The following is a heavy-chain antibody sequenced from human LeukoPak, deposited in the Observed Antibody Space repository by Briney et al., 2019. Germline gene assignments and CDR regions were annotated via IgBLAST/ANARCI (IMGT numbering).Heavy chain of an antibody. CDR1: GGSISSGGYY. CDR3: ARASGDYGDYGQIVDY. Sequence: SSQTLSLTCTASGGSISSGGYYWSWIRQHPGKGLEWIGYIYYSGSTYYNPSLKSRVTISVDTPKNQFSLKLSSVTAADTAVYHCARASGDYGDYGQIVDYWGQGTLVTVSS. J-gene: IGHJ4*02. CDR2: IYYSGST. D-gene: IGHD4-17*01. V-gene: IGHV4-31*03.